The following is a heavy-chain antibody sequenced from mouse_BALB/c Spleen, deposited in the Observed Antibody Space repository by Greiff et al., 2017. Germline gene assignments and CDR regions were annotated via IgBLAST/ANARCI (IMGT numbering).Heavy chain of an antibody. D-gene: IGHD2-1*01. V-gene: IGHV2-6-7*01. CDR1: GFSLTGYG. CDR3: ARDRGGNYGRYYAMDY. CDR2: IWGDGST. J-gene: IGHJ4*01. Sequence: VMLVESGPGLVAPSQSLSITCTVSGFSLTGYGVNWVRQPPGKGLEWLGMIWGDGSTDYNSALKSRLSISKDNSKSQVFLKMNSLQTDDTARYYCARDRGGNYGRYYAMDYWGQGTSVTVSS.